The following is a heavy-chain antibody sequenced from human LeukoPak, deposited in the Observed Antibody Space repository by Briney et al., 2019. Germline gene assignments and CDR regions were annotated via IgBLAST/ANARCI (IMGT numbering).Heavy chain of an antibody. J-gene: IGHJ4*02. D-gene: IGHD3-22*01. CDR3: ARGHTYYYDSSGYSSLGY. CDR1: GYTFTNYD. V-gene: IGHV1-46*01. Sequence: ASVKVSCKASGYTFTNYDISWVRQAPGQGLEWMGIINPSGGSTSYAQKFQGRVTMTRDTSTSTVYMELSSLRSEDTAVYYCARGHTYYYDSSGYSSLGYWGQGTLVTVSS. CDR2: INPSGGST.